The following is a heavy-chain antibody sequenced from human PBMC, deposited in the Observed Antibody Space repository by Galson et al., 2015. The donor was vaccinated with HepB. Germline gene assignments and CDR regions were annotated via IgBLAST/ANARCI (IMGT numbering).Heavy chain of an antibody. J-gene: IGHJ4*02. CDR3: ARGGRAVAGKGNISFDY. Sequence: SLRLSCAASGFTFRSYAMHWVRQAPGKGLEWVAVISYDGSNKYYADSVKGRFTIPRDNSKNTLYLQMHSLRAEDTAVYYCARGGRAVAGKGNISFDYWGQGTLVTVSS. CDR1: GFTFRSYA. D-gene: IGHD6-19*01. CDR2: ISYDGSNK. V-gene: IGHV3-30-3*01.